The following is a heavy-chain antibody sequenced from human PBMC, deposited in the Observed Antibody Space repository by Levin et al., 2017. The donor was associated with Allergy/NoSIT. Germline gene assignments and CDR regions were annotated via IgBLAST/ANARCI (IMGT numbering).Heavy chain of an antibody. CDR3: ARVVLYGSGSYYNAIDP. D-gene: IGHD3-10*01. J-gene: IGHJ5*02. Sequence: SVKVSCKASGGTFSSYTISWVRQAPGQGLEWMGRIIPILGIANYAQKFQGRVTITADKSTSTAYMELSSLRSEDTAVYYCARVVLYGSGSYYNAIDPWGQGTLVTVSS. CDR2: IIPILGIA. V-gene: IGHV1-69*02. CDR1: GGTFSSYT.